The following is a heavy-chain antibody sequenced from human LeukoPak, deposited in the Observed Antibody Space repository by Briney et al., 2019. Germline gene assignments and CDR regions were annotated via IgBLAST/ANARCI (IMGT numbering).Heavy chain of an antibody. V-gene: IGHV3-7*01. D-gene: IGHD5-18*01. CDR3: AGLDTIMVRDAGY. Sequence: GGSLRLSCAASGFTFSNYWMSWVRQAPGKGLEWVANIRKDGNDEYYVDSVKGRFTISRDNAKSSLYLQMNSPRAEDTAVYYCAGLDTIMVRDAGYWGQGTLVIVSS. J-gene: IGHJ4*02. CDR1: GFTFSNYW. CDR2: IRKDGNDE.